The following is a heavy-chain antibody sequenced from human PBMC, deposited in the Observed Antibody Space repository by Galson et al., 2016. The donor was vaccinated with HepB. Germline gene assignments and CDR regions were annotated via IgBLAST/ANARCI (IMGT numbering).Heavy chain of an antibody. CDR3: AKDCYDTGLHYRPNFDY. CDR2: IGGNGIDT. V-gene: IGHV3-23*01. CDR1: GFTFSNYA. J-gene: IGHJ4*02. D-gene: IGHD3-22*01. Sequence: SLRLSCAASGFTFSNYAMTWVRQVPEKGLEWVSAIGGNGIDTYYAGSVKGRFTISRDNSKNTLYLILSSLRVEDTAVYFCAKDCYDTGLHYRPNFDYWGQGALVTVSS.